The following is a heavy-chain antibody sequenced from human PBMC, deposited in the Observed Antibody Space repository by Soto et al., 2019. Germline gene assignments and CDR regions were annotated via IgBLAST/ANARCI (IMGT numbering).Heavy chain of an antibody. D-gene: IGHD6-13*01. CDR1: GYTFTNYA. J-gene: IGHJ3*02. CDR2: INAGTGRT. CDR3: ARELAAGTFDI. Sequence: ASGKVSCKASGYTFTNYAMHWVRQAPGQRLEWMGWINAGTGRTKYSQNFQGRVTVTRDTSATTAYMELSSLKSEDMAVYYCARELAAGTFDIWGQGTMVTVSS. V-gene: IGHV1-3*01.